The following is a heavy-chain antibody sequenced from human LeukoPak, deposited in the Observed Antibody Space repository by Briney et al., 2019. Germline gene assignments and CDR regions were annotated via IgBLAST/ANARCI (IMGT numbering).Heavy chain of an antibody. Sequence: SETLYLTCTVSGGSISSSSYYWGWIRQPPGKGLEWIGSIYYSGSTYYNPSLKSRVTISVDTSKNQFSLKLGSVTAADTAVYYCASPINTYSSGWNALFDYWGQGTLVTVSS. CDR1: GGSISSSSYY. J-gene: IGHJ4*02. CDR3: ASPINTYSSGWNALFDY. D-gene: IGHD6-19*01. CDR2: IYYSGST. V-gene: IGHV4-39*01.